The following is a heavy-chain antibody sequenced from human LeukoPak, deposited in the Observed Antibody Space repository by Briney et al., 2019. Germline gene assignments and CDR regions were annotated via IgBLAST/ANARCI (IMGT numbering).Heavy chain of an antibody. J-gene: IGHJ4*02. CDR1: ADSIISSRYY. D-gene: IGHD1-26*01. CDR3: ARLQGGSYYEIDY. CDR2: IQYSGST. Sequence: SETLSLTCTVSADSIISSRYYWGWIRQPPGKGLEWIGSIQYSGSTYYNSSLESRVTISVDTSKNQLSLKLSSVTAADTAVYYCARLQGGSYYEIDYWGQGTLVTVSS. V-gene: IGHV4-39*01.